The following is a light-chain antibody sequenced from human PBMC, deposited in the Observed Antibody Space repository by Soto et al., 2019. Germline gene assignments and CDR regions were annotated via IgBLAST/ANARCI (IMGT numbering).Light chain of an antibody. CDR2: KAS. CDR3: QQYSDNWT. Sequence: DIQMTQSPSTLSASVGDRVTITCRASQSISSWLAWYQQKPGTAPNLLIYKASTLQSGVPSRFSGSGSGTEFTLTISSLQPDYFATYYCQQYSDNWTFGQGTKVEIK. CDR1: QSISSW. J-gene: IGKJ1*01. V-gene: IGKV1-5*03.